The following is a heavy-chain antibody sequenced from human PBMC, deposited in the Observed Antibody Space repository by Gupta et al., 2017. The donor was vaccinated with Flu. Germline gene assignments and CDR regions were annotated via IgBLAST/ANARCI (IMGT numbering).Heavy chain of an antibody. D-gene: IGHD2-15*01. CDR3: AGGHQRGYFLSFDF. CDR1: GYSFTGYW. CDR2: IYPGDPEI. J-gene: IGHJ3*01. V-gene: IGHV5-51*03. Sequence: EVQLVQSGAEVKKAGESLKISCKASGYSFTGYWIEWVRQVPGKGLEWIGIIYPGDPEIRYGRYFQGQVTIAADKSTRTAYFEWSSLKASDTAMDDGAGGHQRGYFLSFDFWGQGTSGTVSS.